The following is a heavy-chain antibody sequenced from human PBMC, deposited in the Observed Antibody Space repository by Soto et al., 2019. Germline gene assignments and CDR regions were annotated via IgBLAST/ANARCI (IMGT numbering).Heavy chain of an antibody. CDR3: ASLYGGTDRVDY. D-gene: IGHD4-17*01. CDR1: GGSISSGGYS. J-gene: IGHJ4*02. V-gene: IGHV4-30-2*01. Sequence: QLQLQESGSGLVKPSQTLSLTCAGSGGSISSGGYSWSWIRQPPGKGLEWIGYIYHSGSTYYNPYLKSRLTISVDRSTNQFSLKLSSVTAADTAVYYCASLYGGTDRVDYWGQGTLVTVSS. CDR2: IYHSGST.